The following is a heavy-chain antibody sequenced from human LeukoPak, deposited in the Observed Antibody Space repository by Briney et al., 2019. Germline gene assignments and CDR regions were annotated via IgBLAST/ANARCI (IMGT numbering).Heavy chain of an antibody. J-gene: IGHJ4*02. CDR1: GFTFSSSA. D-gene: IGHD3-22*01. V-gene: IGHV3-23*01. CDR3: AKLDYDGSDYYGSH. CDR2: LSASGSET. Sequence: GGSLRLSCTASGFTFSSSAMTWVRQTPGKGLEWVSGLSASGSETYYADPVRGRFTISRDNSKNTMYLQMNSLRAEDTAVYYCAKLDYDGSDYYGSHWGQGTLVTVSS.